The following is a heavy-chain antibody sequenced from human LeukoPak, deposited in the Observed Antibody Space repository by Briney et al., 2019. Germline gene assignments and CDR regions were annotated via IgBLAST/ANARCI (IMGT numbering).Heavy chain of an antibody. Sequence: GESLKISCKGSGYRFTSYWIGWVRQMPGKGLGWMGIIYPGDSDTRYSPSFQGQVTISADKSISTAYLQWSSLKAADTAMYYCATYSSSEVYYYYGMDVWGQGTTVTVSS. D-gene: IGHD6-6*01. CDR1: GYRFTSYW. CDR3: ATYSSSEVYYYYGMDV. CDR2: IYPGDSDT. V-gene: IGHV5-51*01. J-gene: IGHJ6*02.